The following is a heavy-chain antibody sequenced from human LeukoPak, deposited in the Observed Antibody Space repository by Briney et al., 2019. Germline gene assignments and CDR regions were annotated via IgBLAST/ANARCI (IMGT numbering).Heavy chain of an antibody. Sequence: PGGSLRLSCTASGITVNSKYMYWVRQAPGKGLDWVSVIFTADDTYYADSVKGRFTISRDNSKNTLYLQMNSLRAEDTAIYYCLRGDNTSLAFDIWGRGTMVTVSS. CDR1: GITVNSKY. D-gene: IGHD1-26*01. J-gene: IGHJ3*02. CDR3: LRGDNTSLAFDI. CDR2: IFTADDT. V-gene: IGHV3-53*01.